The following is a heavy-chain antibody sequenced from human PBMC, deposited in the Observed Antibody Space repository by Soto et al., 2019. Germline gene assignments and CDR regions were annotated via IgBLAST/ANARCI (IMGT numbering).Heavy chain of an antibody. CDR1: GGXFSGYY. V-gene: IGHV4-34*01. D-gene: IGHD6-25*01. Sequence: SSETLSLTCAVYGGXFSGYYWSWIRQPPGKGLEWIGEINHSGSTNYNPSLKSRVTISVDTSKNQFSLKLSSVTAADTAVYYCARVSAIAAAGTHYMDVWGKGTTVTVSS. J-gene: IGHJ6*03. CDR3: ARVSAIAAAGTHYMDV. CDR2: INHSGST.